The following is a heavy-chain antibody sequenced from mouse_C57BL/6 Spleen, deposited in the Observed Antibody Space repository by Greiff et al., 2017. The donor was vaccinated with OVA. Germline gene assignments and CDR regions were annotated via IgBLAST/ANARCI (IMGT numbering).Heavy chain of an antibody. CDR2: IYPRSGNT. CDR1: GYTFTSYG. CDR3: ARGGYGSRDWYFDV. Sequence: QVQLQQSGAELARPGASVKLSCKASGYTFTSYGISWVKQRTGQGLEWIGEIYPRSGNTYYNEKFKGKATLTADKPSSTAYMELRSLTSEDSAVYFCARGGYGSRDWYFDVWGTGTTVTVSS. J-gene: IGHJ1*03. V-gene: IGHV1-81*01. D-gene: IGHD1-1*01.